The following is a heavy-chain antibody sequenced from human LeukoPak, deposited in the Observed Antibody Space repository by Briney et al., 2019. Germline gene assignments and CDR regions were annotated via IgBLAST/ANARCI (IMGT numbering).Heavy chain of an antibody. V-gene: IGHV3-23*01. Sequence: GGSLRLSCAVSGFSFRSYAMTWVRQAPGKGLDWVASISGSGESTYYAVSVKGRFTISRDNSRSTLYLEMNSLRVEDTAVYCCAKDRQNYYGSGYYFDYWGQGTLVTVSS. CDR1: GFSFRSYA. J-gene: IGHJ4*02. CDR2: ISGSGEST. D-gene: IGHD3-10*01. CDR3: AKDRQNYYGSGYYFDY.